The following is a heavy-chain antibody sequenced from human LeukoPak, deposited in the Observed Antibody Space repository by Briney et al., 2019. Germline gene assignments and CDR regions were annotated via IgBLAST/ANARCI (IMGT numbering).Heavy chain of an antibody. CDR3: ARDRPYYGSGSYYDAFDI. V-gene: IGHV1-18*04. CDR2: ISAYNGNT. D-gene: IGHD3-10*01. CDR1: GYTFTSYG. Sequence: ASVKVSCKASGYTFTSYGISWVRQAPGQGPEWMGWISAYNGNTNYAQKLQGRVTMTTDTSTSTAYMELRSLRSDDTAVYYCARDRPYYGSGSYYDAFDIWGQGTMVTVSS. J-gene: IGHJ3*02.